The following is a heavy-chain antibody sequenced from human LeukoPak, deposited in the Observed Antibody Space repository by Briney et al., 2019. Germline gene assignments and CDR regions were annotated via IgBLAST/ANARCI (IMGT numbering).Heavy chain of an antibody. CDR3: ARVKGERYFDWLLRDY. Sequence: ASVKVSCKASGGTFSSYTISWVRQAPGQGLEWMGWISAYNGNTNYAQKLQGRVTMTTDTSTSTAYMELRSLRSDDTAVYYCARVKGERYFDWLLRDYWGQGTLVTVSS. J-gene: IGHJ4*02. D-gene: IGHD3-9*01. V-gene: IGHV1-18*01. CDR2: ISAYNGNT. CDR1: GGTFSSYT.